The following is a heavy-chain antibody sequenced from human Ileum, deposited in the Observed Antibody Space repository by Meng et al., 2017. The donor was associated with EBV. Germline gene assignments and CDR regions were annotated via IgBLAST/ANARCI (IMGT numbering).Heavy chain of an antibody. D-gene: IGHD1-14*01. CDR3: ARDPTGGEDHQRV. Sequence: QVLLQESGPGVVKPSGTLSLPCAVSGGSISSSNWWRWVRQPPGKGLEWIGKIYHSGITIYNPSLKSRVTMSVDNSKNQFSLKLNSMTAADTAVYYCARDPTGGEDHQRVWGQGTLVTVSS. CDR1: GGSISSSNW. J-gene: IGHJ4*02. V-gene: IGHV4-4*02. CDR2: IYHSGIT.